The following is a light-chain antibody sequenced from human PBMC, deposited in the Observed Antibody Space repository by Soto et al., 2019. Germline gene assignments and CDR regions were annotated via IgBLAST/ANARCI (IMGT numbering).Light chain of an antibody. CDR2: GVS. Sequence: EIVLTQSPGTLSLSPGERGTLSCRASQSVSSSYLAWYQQKPGQAPRLLIYGVSSRATGIPDRFSGSGSGTDFTLTISRLEPEDFAVYYCQQYGSSPLTFGGGTKVEIK. V-gene: IGKV3-20*01. CDR1: QSVSSSY. CDR3: QQYGSSPLT. J-gene: IGKJ4*01.